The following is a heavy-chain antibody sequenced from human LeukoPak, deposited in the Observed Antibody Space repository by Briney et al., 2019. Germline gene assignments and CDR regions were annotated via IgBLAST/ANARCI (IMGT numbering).Heavy chain of an antibody. V-gene: IGHV4-59*12. Sequence: SETLSLTCTVSGGSITRFYWSWIRQSPGKGLEWIGYIYHSGSTNYNPSLKSRVTISVDTSKNQFSLKLSSVTAADTAVYYCARESRAPDFDWLWGQGTLVTVS. J-gene: IGHJ4*02. CDR2: IYHSGST. CDR3: ARESRAPDFDWL. CDR1: GGSITRFY. D-gene: IGHD3-9*01.